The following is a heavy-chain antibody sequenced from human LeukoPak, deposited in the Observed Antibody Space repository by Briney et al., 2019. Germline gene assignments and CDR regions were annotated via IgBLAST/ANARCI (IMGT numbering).Heavy chain of an antibody. J-gene: IGHJ4*02. Sequence: ASVKVSCKACGYTFNTDGISCGRHAPGEGVECMGWISAYNGKTNYAQKFRGRVTMTTETSTSTDYMELRSLRSDDTAVYYCARSPFYRDSSGFVDYWGQGTLVTVSS. CDR2: ISAYNGKT. V-gene: IGHV1-18*01. CDR1: GYTFNTDG. CDR3: ARSPFYRDSSGFVDY. D-gene: IGHD3-22*01.